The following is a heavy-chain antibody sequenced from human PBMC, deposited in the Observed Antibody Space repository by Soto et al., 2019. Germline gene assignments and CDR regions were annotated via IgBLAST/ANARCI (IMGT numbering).Heavy chain of an antibody. J-gene: IGHJ4*02. D-gene: IGHD6-19*01. V-gene: IGHV1-46*01. CDR1: GYTFTSYY. CDR2: INPSGGST. Sequence: SVKVSCKASGYTFTSYYMHWVRQAPGQGLEWMGIINPSGGSTSYAQKFQGRVTMTRDTSTSTVYMELSSLRSEDTAVYYCARDGKEQWLPRYFDYWGQGTLVTVSS. CDR3: ARDGKEQWLPRYFDY.